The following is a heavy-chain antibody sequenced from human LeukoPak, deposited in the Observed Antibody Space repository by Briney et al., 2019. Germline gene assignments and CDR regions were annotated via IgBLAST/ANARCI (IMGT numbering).Heavy chain of an antibody. V-gene: IGHV1-8*01. D-gene: IGHD3-3*01. Sequence: ASVKVSCKASGYTFTSYDINWVRQATGQGLEWMGWMNPNSGNTGYAQKFQGRATMTRNTSISTAYMELSSLRSEDTAVYYCARAIPYYDFWSGYSDYYGMDVWGQGTTVTVSS. CDR1: GYTFTSYD. CDR2: MNPNSGNT. CDR3: ARAIPYYDFWSGYSDYYGMDV. J-gene: IGHJ6*02.